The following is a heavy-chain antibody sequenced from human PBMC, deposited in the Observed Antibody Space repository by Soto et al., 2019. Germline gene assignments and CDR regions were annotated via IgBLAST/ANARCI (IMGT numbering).Heavy chain of an antibody. J-gene: IGHJ4*02. Sequence: EVQLVESGGGLVQPGGSLRLSCAASGFTFSSYDMHWVRQATGKGLEWVSAIGTAGDTYYPGSVKGRFTISRENAKNSLYLQMNSLRAEDTAVYYCARARGYSYGTNFDYWGQGTLVTFSS. CDR2: IGTAGDT. D-gene: IGHD5-18*01. CDR3: ARARGYSYGTNFDY. CDR1: GFTFSSYD. V-gene: IGHV3-13*01.